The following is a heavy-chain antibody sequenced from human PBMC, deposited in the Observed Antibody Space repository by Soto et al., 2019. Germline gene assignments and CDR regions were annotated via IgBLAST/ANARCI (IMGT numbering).Heavy chain of an antibody. D-gene: IGHD4-17*01. CDR3: ARASTVTTRGSRNNWFDP. J-gene: IGHJ5*02. Sequence: SETLSLTCTVSGGSISSYYWSWIRQPPGKGLEWIGYIYYSGSTNYNPSLKSRVTISVDTSKNQFSLKLSSVTAADTAVYYCARASTVTTRGSRNNWFDPCGQGTLVTVSA. CDR2: IYYSGST. CDR1: GGSISSYY. V-gene: IGHV4-59*01.